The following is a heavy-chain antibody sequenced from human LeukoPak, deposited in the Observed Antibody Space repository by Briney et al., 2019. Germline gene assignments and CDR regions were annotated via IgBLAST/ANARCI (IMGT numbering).Heavy chain of an antibody. CDR2: IYYSGST. Sequence: SETLSLTCTVSGGSISSSSYYWGWIRQPPGKGLEWIGSIYYSGSTYYNPSLKSRVTISVDTSKNQFSLKLSSVTAADTAMYYCARVIGHWFGEFPTYYFDYWGQGTLVTVSS. D-gene: IGHD3-10*01. CDR1: GGSISSSSYY. V-gene: IGHV4-39*07. CDR3: ARVIGHWFGEFPTYYFDY. J-gene: IGHJ4*02.